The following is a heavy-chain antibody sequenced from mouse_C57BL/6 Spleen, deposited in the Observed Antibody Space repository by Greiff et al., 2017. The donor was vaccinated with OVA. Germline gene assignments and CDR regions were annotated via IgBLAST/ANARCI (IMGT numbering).Heavy chain of an antibody. CDR3: ARGGEPYYFDY. CDR1: GYTFTDYY. Sequence: QVQLQQSGAELVRPGASVKLSCKASGYTFTDYYINWVKQRPGQGLEWIARIYPGSGNTYYNEKFKGKATLTAEKSSSTAYMQRSSLTSEDSAVYFCARGGEPYYFDYWGQGTTLTVSS. CDR2: IYPGSGNT. V-gene: IGHV1-76*01. J-gene: IGHJ2*01.